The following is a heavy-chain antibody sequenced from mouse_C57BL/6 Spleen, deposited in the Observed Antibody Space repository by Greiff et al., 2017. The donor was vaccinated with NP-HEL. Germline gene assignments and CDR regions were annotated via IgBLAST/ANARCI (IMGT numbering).Heavy chain of an antibody. J-gene: IGHJ4*01. V-gene: IGHV6-3*01. CDR3: TELGRYAMDY. CDR1: GFTFSNYW. CDR2: IRLKSDNYAT. D-gene: IGHD4-1*01. Sequence: EVKLMESGGGLVQPGGSMKLSCVASGFTFSNYWMNWVRQSPEKGLEWVAQIRLKSDNYATHYAESVKGRFTISRDDSKSSVYLQMNNLRAEDTGIYYCTELGRYAMDYWGQGTSVTVSS.